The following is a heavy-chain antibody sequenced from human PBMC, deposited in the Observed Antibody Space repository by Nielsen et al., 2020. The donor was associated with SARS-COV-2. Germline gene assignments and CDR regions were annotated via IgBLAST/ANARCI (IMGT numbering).Heavy chain of an antibody. CDR1: GFTFSSYW. J-gene: IGHJ3*02. CDR2: IKSKTDGGTT. D-gene: IGHD1-26*01. V-gene: IGHV3-15*01. CDR3: TTDVNSGSYYGDDAFDI. Sequence: GGSLRLSCAASGFTFSSYWMSWVRQAPGKGLEWVGRIKSKTDGGTTDYAAPVKGRFTISRDDSKNTLYLQMNSLKTEDTAVYYCTTDVNSGSYYGDDAFDIWGQGTMVTVSS.